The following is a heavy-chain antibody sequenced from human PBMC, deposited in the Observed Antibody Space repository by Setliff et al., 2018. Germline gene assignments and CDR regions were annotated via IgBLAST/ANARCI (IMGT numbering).Heavy chain of an antibody. J-gene: IGHJ6*02. Sequence: GGSLRLSCAASGFRFSDLYMSWVRQVPGKGLEWLSKISGAGTTVYYADSVRGRLTVSRDNAKNSVFLQLNSLRAEDTAVYYCARDGVYYGMDVWGQGTSVTVSS. CDR1: GFRFSDLY. V-gene: IGHV3-11*04. CDR3: ARDGVYYGMDV. CDR2: ISGAGTTV.